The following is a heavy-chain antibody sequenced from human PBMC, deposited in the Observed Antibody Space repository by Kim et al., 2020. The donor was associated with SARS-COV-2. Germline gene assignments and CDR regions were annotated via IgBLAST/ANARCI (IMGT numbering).Heavy chain of an antibody. J-gene: IGHJ4*02. CDR1: GFSFGDYD. CDR2: ITSTGRSL. CDR3: AKADCGGDCYVIDY. D-gene: IGHD2-21*01. Sequence: GGSLRLSCAASGFSFGDYDMHWVRQAPGKGLEWVSGITSTGRSLGYTDSVKGRFTISRDNAKNFLYLQMDSLRAEHTALYYCAKADCGGDCYVIDYWGQGTRDTVSS. V-gene: IGHV3-9*01.